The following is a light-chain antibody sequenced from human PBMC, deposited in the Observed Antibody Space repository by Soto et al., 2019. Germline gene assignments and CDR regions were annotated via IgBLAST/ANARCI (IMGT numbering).Light chain of an antibody. V-gene: IGKV3-20*01. CDR3: QQYGSSPLT. CDR1: QSVTANY. CDR2: GAS. J-gene: IGKJ4*01. Sequence: VLTQSPGTLSLSPGDRAILSCRASQSVTANYLAWYQQKPGQAPRLLIYGASSRATGIPDRFSGSGSGTDFTLTITRLEPEDFAVYFCQQYGSSPLTFGGGTKVEIK.